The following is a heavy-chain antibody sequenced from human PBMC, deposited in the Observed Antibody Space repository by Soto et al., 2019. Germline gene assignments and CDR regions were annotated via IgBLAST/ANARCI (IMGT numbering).Heavy chain of an antibody. Sequence: GGSLRLSCAASGFTFSSYWMSWVRQAPGKGLEWVANIKQDGSEKYYVDSVKGRFTISRDNAKNSLYLQMNSLRAEDTAAYYCARAMYSSPIRYYYYGMDVWGQGTTVTVSS. CDR2: IKQDGSEK. D-gene: IGHD6-13*01. V-gene: IGHV3-7*03. CDR3: ARAMYSSPIRYYYYGMDV. CDR1: GFTFSSYW. J-gene: IGHJ6*02.